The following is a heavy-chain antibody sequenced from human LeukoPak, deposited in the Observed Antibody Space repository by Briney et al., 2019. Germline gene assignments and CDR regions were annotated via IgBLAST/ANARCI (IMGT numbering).Heavy chain of an antibody. CDR1: GFTFDDYG. CDR3: ARDNYDILTGPDAFDI. J-gene: IGHJ3*02. Sequence: GGSLRLSCAASGFTFDDYGMSWVRQAPGKGLEWVSGINWNGGSTGYADSVEGRFTISRDNAKNSLYLQMNSLRAEDTALYHCARDNYDILTGPDAFDIWGQGTMVTVSS. V-gene: IGHV3-20*01. CDR2: INWNGGST. D-gene: IGHD3-9*01.